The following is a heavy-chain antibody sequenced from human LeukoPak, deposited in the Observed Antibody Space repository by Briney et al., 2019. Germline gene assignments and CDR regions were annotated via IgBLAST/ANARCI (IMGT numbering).Heavy chain of an antibody. Sequence: PSETLSLTCSVSGGSINSTSYYWGWIRQPPGKGLEWIGNIFYRGSTYYNPSLKSRVTLSVDTSNNQFSLKLSSVTAADTAVYYCARTLRNFDYWGQGTLVTVSS. V-gene: IGHV4-39*01. J-gene: IGHJ4*02. CDR3: ARTLRNFDY. CDR1: GGSINSTSYY. CDR2: IFYRGST.